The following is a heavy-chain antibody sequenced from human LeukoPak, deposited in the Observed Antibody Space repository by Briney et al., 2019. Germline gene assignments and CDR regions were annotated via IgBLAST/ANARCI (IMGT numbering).Heavy chain of an antibody. D-gene: IGHD3-3*01. CDR3: AKGLRFLEWTPTGYMDV. CDR1: GFTCSSYA. CDR2: ISGSGGST. J-gene: IGHJ6*03. V-gene: IGHV3-23*01. Sequence: GSLRLSCAASGFTCSSYAMSWVRQGPGKGPEWVSAISGSGGSTNYADSVKGRFTISRDNSKNTLYLQMNSLRAEDTAVYYCAKGLRFLEWTPTGYMDVWGKGTTVTVSS.